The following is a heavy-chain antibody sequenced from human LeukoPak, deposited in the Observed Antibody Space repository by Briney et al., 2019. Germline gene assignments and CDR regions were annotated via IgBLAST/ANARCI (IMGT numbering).Heavy chain of an antibody. D-gene: IGHD3-22*01. Sequence: ASVKVSCKASGYTFTSYGMSWVRQAPGQGLEWMGWINAYNGNTNYAQKLQGRVTMTTDTSTGTAYMELRSLRSDDTAVYYCAREGAYYDSSGLYYFDYWGQGTLVTVSS. CDR2: INAYNGNT. V-gene: IGHV1-18*01. CDR1: GYTFTSYG. CDR3: AREGAYYDSSGLYYFDY. J-gene: IGHJ4*02.